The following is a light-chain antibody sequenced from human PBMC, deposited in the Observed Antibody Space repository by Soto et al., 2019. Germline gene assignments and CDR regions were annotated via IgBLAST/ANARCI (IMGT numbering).Light chain of an antibody. J-gene: IGLJ2*01. CDR1: SSDVGGYNY. CDR2: EVS. Sequence: QAVVTQPPSASGSPGQSVTISCTGTSSDVGGYNYVSWYQQHPGKAPKLMISEVSKRPSGVPDRFSGSKSGNTASLTVSGLHAEDEADYYCSSFAGNNNLVFGGGTKLTVL. V-gene: IGLV2-8*01. CDR3: SSFAGNNNLV.